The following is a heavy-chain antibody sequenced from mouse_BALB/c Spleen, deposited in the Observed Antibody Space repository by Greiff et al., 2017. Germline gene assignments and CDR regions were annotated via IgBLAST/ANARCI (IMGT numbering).Heavy chain of an antibody. CDR3: NAPFGYRYDYYAMDY. V-gene: IGHV14-4*02. CDR1: GFNIKDYY. CDR2: IDPENGDT. J-gene: IGHJ4*01. Sequence: EVKLQESGAELVRSGASVKLSCTASGFNIKDYYMHWVKQRPEQGLEWIGWIDPENGDTEYAPKFQGKATMTADTSSNTAYLQLSSLTSEDTAVYYCNAPFGYRYDYYAMDYWGQGTSVTVSS. D-gene: IGHD2-14*01.